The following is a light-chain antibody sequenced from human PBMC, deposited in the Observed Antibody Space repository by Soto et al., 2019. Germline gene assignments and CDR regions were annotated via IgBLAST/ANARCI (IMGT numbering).Light chain of an antibody. J-gene: IGLJ2*01. CDR3: QTGGSGNRL. Sequence: QLVLTQSPSSSASPGASVNLTCTLSSGHSSYAIAWHQQHPEKVPRYLLKLNSDGRHSKGDGLPDRFSGCSSGAERYLTISRLQSEDEADYSCQTGGSGNRLFRGGTKLTVL. V-gene: IGLV4-69*01. CDR1: SGHSSYA. CDR2: LNSDGRH.